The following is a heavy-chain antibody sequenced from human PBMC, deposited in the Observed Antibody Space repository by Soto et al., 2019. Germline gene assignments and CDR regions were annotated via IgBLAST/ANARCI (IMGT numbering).Heavy chain of an antibody. D-gene: IGHD2-15*01. CDR1: GFSFSDYV. CDR2: MWYHGRDL. Sequence: GGSLRLSCAASGFSFSDYVMHWVRQAPGKGLEWVAVMWYHGRDLFYTDSVKGRFTISRDNSKNTLFLQMNSLRAEDTAVYYCAREVGYCSGGSCYTPSPHFDYWGQGTLVTVSS. CDR3: AREVGYCSGGSCYTPSPHFDY. J-gene: IGHJ4*02. V-gene: IGHV3-33*01.